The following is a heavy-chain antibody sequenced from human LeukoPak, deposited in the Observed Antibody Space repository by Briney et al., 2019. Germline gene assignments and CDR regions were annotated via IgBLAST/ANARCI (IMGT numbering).Heavy chain of an antibody. CDR3: ARDYFGSPSALDY. CDR2: INWNGGST. J-gene: IGHJ4*02. V-gene: IGHV3-20*04. Sequence: LPGGSLRLSCAASGCTFDDYGMSWIRQAPGKGLEWVSGINWNGGSTGYADSVKRRFTISRDNTKNSLYLQMNSMRAEDTALYYCARDYFGSPSALDYWGQGTLVTVSS. D-gene: IGHD1-26*01. CDR1: GCTFDDYG.